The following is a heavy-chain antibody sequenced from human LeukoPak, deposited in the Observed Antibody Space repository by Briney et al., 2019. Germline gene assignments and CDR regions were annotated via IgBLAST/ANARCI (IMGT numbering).Heavy chain of an antibody. CDR3: AKRGVVIRVILVGFHKEAYYFDS. D-gene: IGHD3-10*01. V-gene: IGHV3-23*01. CDR2: ISDSGGRT. CDR1: GIALSNYG. Sequence: GGSLRLSCAVSGIALSNYGMSWVRQAPGKGLEWVAGISDSGGRTNYADSVKGRFTISRDNPKNTLYLQMNSLRAEGTAVYFCAKRGVVIRVILVGFHKEAYYFDSWGQGALVTVSS. J-gene: IGHJ4*02.